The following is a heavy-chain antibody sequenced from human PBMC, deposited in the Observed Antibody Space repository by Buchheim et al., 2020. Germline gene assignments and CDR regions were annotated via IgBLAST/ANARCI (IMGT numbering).Heavy chain of an antibody. J-gene: IGHJ4*02. D-gene: IGHD5-18*01. V-gene: IGHV4-4*02. Sequence: QVQLQESGPELVKPSGTLSLTCAVSGGSIRSSKWWSWVRQPPGKGLEWIGEIYHSGSTKYNPSLKSRVTTSVDNSKNQFSLNLSSVTAADTAMYYCATRGDSGYTYVYWGQGTL. CDR3: ATRGDSGYTYVY. CDR2: IYHSGST. CDR1: GGSIRSSKW.